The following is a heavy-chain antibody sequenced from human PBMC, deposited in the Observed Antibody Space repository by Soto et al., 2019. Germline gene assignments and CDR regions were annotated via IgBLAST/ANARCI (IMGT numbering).Heavy chain of an antibody. Sequence: GESLKISCKGSGYSFTSYWISWVRQMPGKGLEWMGRIDPSDSYTNYSPSFQGHVTISADKSISTAYLQWSSLKASDTAMYYCARRYCSGGSCYSVRGDYYYYGMDVWGQGTTVTV. CDR1: GYSFTSYW. CDR2: IDPSDSYT. V-gene: IGHV5-10-1*01. CDR3: ARRYCSGGSCYSVRGDYYYYGMDV. J-gene: IGHJ6*02. D-gene: IGHD2-15*01.